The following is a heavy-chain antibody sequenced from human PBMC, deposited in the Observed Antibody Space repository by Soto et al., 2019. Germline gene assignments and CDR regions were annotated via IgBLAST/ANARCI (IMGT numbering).Heavy chain of an antibody. CDR2: LFYGGNT. J-gene: IGHJ4*02. D-gene: IGHD3-10*01. CDR1: GGSISGYY. Sequence: PSETLSLTCTVPGGSISGYYWAWIRQPPGKGLEWVGSLFYGGNTDYKPSPKSRLTMSLDTSKNHFSLKLRSGTAADTDVYYCARHRGPAPVYWGQGTLVTV. V-gene: IGHV4-39*01. CDR3: ARHRGPAPVY.